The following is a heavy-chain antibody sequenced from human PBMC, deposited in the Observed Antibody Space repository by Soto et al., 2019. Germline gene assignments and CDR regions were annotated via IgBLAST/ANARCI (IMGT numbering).Heavy chain of an antibody. V-gene: IGHV3-21*01. CDR2: ISSSSSYI. J-gene: IGHJ4*02. CDR1: GFTFSSYS. Sequence: GGSLRLSCAASGFTFSSYSMNWVRQAPGKGLEWVSSISSSSSYIYYADSVKGRFTISRVNSKNTLYLQMNSLRAEDTAVYHCAPQAFDYWGQGTLVTVSS. CDR3: APQAFDY.